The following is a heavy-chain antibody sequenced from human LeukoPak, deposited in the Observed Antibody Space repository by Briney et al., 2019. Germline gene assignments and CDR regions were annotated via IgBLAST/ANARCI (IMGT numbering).Heavy chain of an antibody. CDR2: ISYDGSNK. V-gene: IGHV3-30*18. J-gene: IGHJ4*02. D-gene: IGHD3-10*01. CDR1: GFTFSSYG. Sequence: PGGSLRLSCAASGFTFSSYGMHWVRQAPGKGLEWVAVISYDGSNKYYADSVKGRFTISRDNSKNTLYLQMNSLRAEDTAVYYCAKLTNYYGSGSTYYFDYWGQGTLVTVSS. CDR3: AKLTNYYGSGSTYYFDY.